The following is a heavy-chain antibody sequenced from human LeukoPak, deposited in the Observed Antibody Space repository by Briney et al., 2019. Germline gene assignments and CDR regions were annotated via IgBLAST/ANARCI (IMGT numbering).Heavy chain of an antibody. Sequence: PSETLSLTCAVYGGSFSGYYWSWIRQPPGKGLEWIGEINHSGSTNYNPSLKSRVTISVDTSKNQFSLKLSSVTAADTAVYYCAIGYCSSPSCYRYFDYWGQGTLVTVSS. D-gene: IGHD2-2*01. J-gene: IGHJ4*02. V-gene: IGHV4-34*01. CDR3: AIGYCSSPSCYRYFDY. CDR2: INHSGST. CDR1: GGSFSGYY.